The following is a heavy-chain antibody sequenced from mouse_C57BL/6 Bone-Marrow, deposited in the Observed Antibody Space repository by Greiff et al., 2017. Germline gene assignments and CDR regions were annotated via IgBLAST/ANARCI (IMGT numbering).Heavy chain of an antibody. V-gene: IGHV1-69*01. D-gene: IGHD2-13*01. CDR1: GYTFTSYW. CDR2: IDPSDSYT. J-gene: IGHJ3*01. Sequence: QVQLQQPGAELVMPGASVKLSCKASGYTFTSYWMHWVKQRPGQGLEWIGEIDPSDSYTNYNQKFKGKSTLTVDKTSSTAYMQLSSLTSEDSAVYYCAVSYGDHGFAYWGQGTLVTVSA. CDR3: AVSYGDHGFAY.